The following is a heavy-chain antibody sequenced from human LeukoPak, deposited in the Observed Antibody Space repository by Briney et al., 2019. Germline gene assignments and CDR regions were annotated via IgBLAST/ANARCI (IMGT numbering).Heavy chain of an antibody. V-gene: IGHV4-59*01. Sequence: PSETLSLTCTVSGGSIRGYYWSWIRQPPGKGLEWIGYIYYSGTTNYNPSLKSRVSISVGTSKNHFSLKLSSVTAADTAVYYCASYSSSLAYFPPWGQGTLVTVSS. J-gene: IGHJ5*02. CDR2: IYYSGTT. CDR1: GGSIRGYY. CDR3: ASYSSSLAYFPP. D-gene: IGHD6-13*01.